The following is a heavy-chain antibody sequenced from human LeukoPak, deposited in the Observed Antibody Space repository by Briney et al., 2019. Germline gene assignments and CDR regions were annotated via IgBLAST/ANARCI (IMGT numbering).Heavy chain of an antibody. CDR1: GFTISNYG. CDR2: ISSSGGST. Sequence: GGSLRLSCAASGFTISNYGMTWVRQAPGKGLEWVSRISSSGGSTYYADSVKGRLIISRDNSKNTLYLQMNSLRDEDTAVYYCAKDRVSCYFGFDYWGQGSLVIVSS. CDR3: AKDRVSCYFGFDY. V-gene: IGHV3-23*01. J-gene: IGHJ4*01. D-gene: IGHD3-22*01.